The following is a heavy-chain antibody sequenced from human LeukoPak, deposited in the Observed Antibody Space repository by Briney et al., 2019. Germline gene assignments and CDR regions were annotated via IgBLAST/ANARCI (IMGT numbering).Heavy chain of an antibody. J-gene: IGHJ3*02. CDR2: INHSGST. V-gene: IGHV4-34*01. CDR3: ARLGWYLYAFDI. CDR1: GGSFSGYY. D-gene: IGHD6-19*01. Sequence: SETLSLTCAVYGGSFSGYYWSWIRQPPGKGLEWIGEINHSGSTNYNPSLKSRVTISVDTSKNQFSLKLSSVTAADTAVYCCARLGWYLYAFDIWGQGTMVTVSS.